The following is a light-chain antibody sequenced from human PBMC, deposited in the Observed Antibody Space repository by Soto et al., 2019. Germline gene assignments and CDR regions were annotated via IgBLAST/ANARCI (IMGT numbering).Light chain of an antibody. Sequence: DIQMTQSPSSLSASVGERVTITCRASQTIYQDLNWFQQKPGKAPRLLMFRATALQRGVPSRFSGSGYGTEFTLTISSLEPEDFAVYYCQQRGNWPPGFTFGPGTKVDIK. CDR3: QQRGNWPPGFT. V-gene: IGKV1-39*01. J-gene: IGKJ3*01. CDR1: QTIYQD. CDR2: RAT.